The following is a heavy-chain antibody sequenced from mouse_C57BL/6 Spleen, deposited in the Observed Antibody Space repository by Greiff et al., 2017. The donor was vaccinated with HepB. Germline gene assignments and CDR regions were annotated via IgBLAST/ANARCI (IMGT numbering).Heavy chain of an antibody. CDR2: IYPRDGST. CDR3: ARRSTTVVEDYFDY. V-gene: IGHV1-85*01. D-gene: IGHD1-1*01. CDR1: GYTFTSSD. J-gene: IGHJ2*01. Sequence: VKLVESGPELVKPGASVKLSCKASGYTFTSSDINWVKQRPGEGLEWIGRIYPRDGSTKYNEKFKGKATLTVDTSSSTAYMELHSLTSEDSAVFYCARRSTTVVEDYFDYWGQGTTLTVSS.